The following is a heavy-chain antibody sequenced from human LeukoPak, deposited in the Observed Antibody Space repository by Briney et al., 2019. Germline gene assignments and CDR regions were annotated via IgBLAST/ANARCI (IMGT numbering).Heavy chain of an antibody. D-gene: IGHD2-15*01. CDR2: ISGSGDSP. J-gene: IGHJ4*02. CDR3: AKNRGGSGYSDSHY. CDR1: GFTFSTYA. Sequence: GGSLRLSCAASGFTFSTYAMSWVRQAPGKGLEWVSSISGSGDSPYYANSVKGRFTMSRDNSKNTLYLQMNSLRAEDTAVYFCAKNRGGSGYSDSHYWGQGTLVTVSS. V-gene: IGHV3-23*01.